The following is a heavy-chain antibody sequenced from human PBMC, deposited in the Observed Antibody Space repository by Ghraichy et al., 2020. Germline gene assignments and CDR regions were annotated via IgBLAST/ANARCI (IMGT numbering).Heavy chain of an antibody. D-gene: IGHD6-19*01. J-gene: IGHJ4*02. CDR1: GFTFSSYS. V-gene: IGHV3-21*01. CDR3: ARRDSSGWYAIDY. CDR2: ISSSSSYI. Sequence: GGSLRLSCAASGFTFSSYSMNWVRQAPGKGLEWVSSISSSSSYIYYADSVKGRFTISRDNAKNSLYLQMNSLRAEDTAVYYCARRDSSGWYAIDYWGQGTLVTVSS.